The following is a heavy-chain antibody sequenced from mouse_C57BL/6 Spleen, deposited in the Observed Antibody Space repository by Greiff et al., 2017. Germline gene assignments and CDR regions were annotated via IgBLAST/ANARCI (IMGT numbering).Heavy chain of an antibody. J-gene: IGHJ2*01. D-gene: IGHD3-2*02. Sequence: VQLKQSGPELVKPGASVKISCKASGYSFTGYYMNWVKQSPEKSLEWIGEINPSTGGTTYNQKFKAKATLTVDKSSSTAYMQLKSLTSEDSAVYYCARALRLRGYWGQGTTLTVSS. CDR3: ARALRLRGY. CDR1: GYSFTGYY. CDR2: INPSTGGT. V-gene: IGHV1-42*01.